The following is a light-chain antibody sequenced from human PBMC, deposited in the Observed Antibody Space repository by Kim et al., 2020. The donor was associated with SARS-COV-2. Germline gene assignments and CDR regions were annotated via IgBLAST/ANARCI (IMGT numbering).Light chain of an antibody. CDR3: LVWDRGRGVV. V-gene: IGLV3-1*01. J-gene: IGLJ2*01. Sequence: VHPGQTATITCSADKWGKTYVSWYQGRQGQSPLGVISVDRQRPKWSPERFSGANSGNTATLIISETQVTDEADYYCLVWDRGRGVVFGGGTQRTIL. CDR1: KWGKTY. CDR2: VDR.